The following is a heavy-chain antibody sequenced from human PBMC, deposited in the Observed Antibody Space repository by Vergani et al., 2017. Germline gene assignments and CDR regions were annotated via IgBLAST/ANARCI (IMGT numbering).Heavy chain of an antibody. CDR1: GFTFSSYT. CDR3: AREERSNTSPFVGD. Sequence: EVQLVESGGGLVKPGGSLRLSCAASGFTFSSYTMTWVRQAPGKGLQWVSSISSSSANIHYADSVKGRFTVSRDSGRNSLYLQMNSLKAEDRATYYCAREERSNTSPFVGDWGQGTLVTV. V-gene: IGHV3-21*04. CDR2: ISSSSANI. D-gene: IGHD2/OR15-2a*01. J-gene: IGHJ4*02.